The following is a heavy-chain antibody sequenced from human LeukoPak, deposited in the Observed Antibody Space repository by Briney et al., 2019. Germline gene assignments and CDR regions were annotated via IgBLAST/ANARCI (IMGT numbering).Heavy chain of an antibody. Sequence: EASVKVSCKASGGTFSSYAISWVRQAPGQGLEWMGGIIPTFGTANYAQKFQGRVTITADESTSTAYMELSSLRSEDTAVYYCARGNILRYFDWLLSVDAFDIWGQGTMVTVSS. D-gene: IGHD3-9*01. CDR1: GGTFSSYA. J-gene: IGHJ3*02. V-gene: IGHV1-69*13. CDR3: ARGNILRYFDWLLSVDAFDI. CDR2: IIPTFGTA.